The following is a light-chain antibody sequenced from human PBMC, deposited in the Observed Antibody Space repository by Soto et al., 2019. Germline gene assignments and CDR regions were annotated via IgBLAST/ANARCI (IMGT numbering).Light chain of an antibody. CDR3: QQYESYLYT. CDR2: DAS. J-gene: IGKJ2*01. CDR1: QRISSW. Sequence: DIQMTQSPSTLSASGGERVTITCRASQRISSWLAWYQQKPGKAPKLLIYDASSLESGVPSRFRGSGSWTEFTLTIRSLQPDDFATYYCQQYESYLYTFGQGTKLEIK. V-gene: IGKV1-5*01.